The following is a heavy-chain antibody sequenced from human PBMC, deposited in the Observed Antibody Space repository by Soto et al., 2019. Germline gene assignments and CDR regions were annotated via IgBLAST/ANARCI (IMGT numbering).Heavy chain of an antibody. D-gene: IGHD5-12*01. CDR2: TSGSGGSA. CDR3: ARPNYRYSGNFPFDF. Sequence: EVQLLQSGGGVAQPGMSLTISCVASGFSFSSYAMSWVRQAPGKGLEWVASTSGSGGSAYYADSVKGRFTISRDNSKSTLHLEVSSLRAEDTAVYYCARPNYRYSGNFPFDFWGQGTLVTVSS. J-gene: IGHJ4*02. V-gene: IGHV3-23*01. CDR1: GFSFSSYA.